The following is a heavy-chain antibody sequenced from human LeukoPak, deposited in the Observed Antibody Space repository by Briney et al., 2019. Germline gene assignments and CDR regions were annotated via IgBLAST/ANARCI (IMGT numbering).Heavy chain of an antibody. Sequence: GGSLTLSCAASGFTFFSYALCWVREAPTRGLEWVSSLRGNGDTFYADSVKGRFTLSRHDSRNTVYLQLHNPRVEDTAVYYWAKASLVTIADTVLWGQGTVVTVSS. V-gene: IGHV3-23*01. J-gene: IGHJ4*02. CDR2: LRGNGDT. CDR3: AKASLVTIADTVL. D-gene: IGHD5-12*01. CDR1: GFTFFSYA.